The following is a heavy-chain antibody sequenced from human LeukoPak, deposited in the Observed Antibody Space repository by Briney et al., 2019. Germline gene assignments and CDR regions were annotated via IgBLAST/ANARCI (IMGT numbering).Heavy chain of an antibody. Sequence: SETLSLTCTVSGGSISSYYWSWIRQPPGKGLEWIGYIYYSGSTNYNPSLKSRVTISVDTSKNQFSLKLSSVTAADTAVYYCARQSDYVWGSYRWYWYFDLWGRGTLVTVSS. D-gene: IGHD3-16*02. CDR3: ARQSDYVWGSYRWYWYFDL. V-gene: IGHV4-59*01. CDR2: IYYSGST. CDR1: GGSISSYY. J-gene: IGHJ2*01.